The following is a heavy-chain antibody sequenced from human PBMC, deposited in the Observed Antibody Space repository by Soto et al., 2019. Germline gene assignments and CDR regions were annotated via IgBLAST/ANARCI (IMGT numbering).Heavy chain of an antibody. D-gene: IGHD2-15*01. CDR3: AKERMGYYYGTDV. Sequence: QVQLVESGGGVVQPGRSLRLSCAASGFTFTTYGIHWVRQAPGKGLEWVAVISSDGSKKYYADSVKGRFTISRDNSKNTVSLQMNSLRADDTAVYYCAKERMGYYYGTDVWGQGTTVVVSS. V-gene: IGHV3-30*18. J-gene: IGHJ6*02. CDR1: GFTFTTYG. CDR2: ISSDGSKK.